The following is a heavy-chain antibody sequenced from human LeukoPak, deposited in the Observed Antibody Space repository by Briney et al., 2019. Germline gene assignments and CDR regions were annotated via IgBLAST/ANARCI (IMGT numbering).Heavy chain of an antibody. V-gene: IGHV3-23*01. CDR3: AKVEYYYDSSGYLFDWDY. D-gene: IGHD3-22*01. Sequence: GGSLRLSCAASGFTFSSYAMSWVPQTPGKGLEWVSAISGSGGSTYYADSVKGRFTISRDNSKNTLYLQMNSLRAEDTAVYYCAKVEYYYDSSGYLFDWDYWGQGTLVTVSS. CDR1: GFTFSSYA. J-gene: IGHJ4*02. CDR2: ISGSGGST.